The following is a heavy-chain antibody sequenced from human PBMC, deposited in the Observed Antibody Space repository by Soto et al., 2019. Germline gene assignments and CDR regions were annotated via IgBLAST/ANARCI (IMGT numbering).Heavy chain of an antibody. V-gene: IGHV1-69*01. CDR1: GGSLTSYP. CDR3: ARGWGLVS. D-gene: IGHD3-16*01. J-gene: IGHJ4*02. Sequence: QMEQSGAAVRKPGSSVKVSCKPSGGSLTSYPMAWVRQAPGQGFEWMGGIIPIHGTTEYAQKFQGRATITADESTNRATLELTGLTSEDTAVYYCARGWGLVSWGQGTLVTVSS. CDR2: IIPIHGTT.